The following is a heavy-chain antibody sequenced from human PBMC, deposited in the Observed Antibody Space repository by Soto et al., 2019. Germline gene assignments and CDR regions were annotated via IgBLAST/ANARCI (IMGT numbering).Heavy chain of an antibody. V-gene: IGHV3-30*18. CDR3: AKDQYPGMIAAAGPPNYYYYGMDV. J-gene: IGHJ6*02. CDR1: GFTFSSYG. D-gene: IGHD6-13*01. CDR2: ISYDGSNK. Sequence: PGGSLRLSCAASGFTFSSYGMHWVRQAPGKGLEWVAVISYDGSNKYYADSVKGRFTISRDNSKNTLYLQMNSLRAEDTAVYYCAKDQYPGMIAAAGPPNYYYYGMDVWGQGTTVTVSS.